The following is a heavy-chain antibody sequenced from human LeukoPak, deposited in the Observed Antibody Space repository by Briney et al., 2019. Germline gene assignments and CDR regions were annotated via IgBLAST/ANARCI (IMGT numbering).Heavy chain of an antibody. D-gene: IGHD3-22*01. CDR2: IWYDGSNK. CDR1: GFTFSSYA. CDR3: ARDVPAYYYDSSGYTDAFDI. Sequence: GGSLRLSCAASGFTFSSYALSWVRQAPGKGLEWVAVIWYDGSNKYYADSVKGRFTISRDNSKNTLYLQMNSLRAEDTAVYYCARDVPAYYYDSSGYTDAFDIWGQGTMVTVSS. J-gene: IGHJ3*02. V-gene: IGHV3-33*08.